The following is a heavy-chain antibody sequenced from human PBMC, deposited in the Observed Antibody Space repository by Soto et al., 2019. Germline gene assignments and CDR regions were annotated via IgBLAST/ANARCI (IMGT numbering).Heavy chain of an antibody. D-gene: IGHD4-17*01. V-gene: IGHV4-59*01. CDR3: ARGYGDYVLDY. CDR2: IYYSGST. J-gene: IGHJ4*02. Sequence: SETLSLTCTVSGGSISSYYWSWIRQPPGKGLEWIGYIYYSGSTNYNPSLKSRVTISVDTSKNQFSLKLSSVTAADTAVYYCARGYGDYVLDYRGQGTLVTVS. CDR1: GGSISSYY.